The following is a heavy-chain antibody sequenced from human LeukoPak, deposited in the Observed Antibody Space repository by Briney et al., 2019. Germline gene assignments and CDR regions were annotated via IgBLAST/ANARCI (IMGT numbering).Heavy chain of an antibody. D-gene: IGHD2-15*01. CDR3: ARDCSGGSCYGAFDI. CDR1: GGSISSSNW. CDR2: IYDSGST. Sequence: SETLSLTCAVSGGSISSSNWWSWVRQPPGKGLEWIGYIYDSGSTYYNPSLKSRITISVDTSENRFSLKLSSVTATDTAVYYCARDCSGGSCYGAFDIWGQGTMVTVSS. J-gene: IGHJ3*02. V-gene: IGHV4-4*02.